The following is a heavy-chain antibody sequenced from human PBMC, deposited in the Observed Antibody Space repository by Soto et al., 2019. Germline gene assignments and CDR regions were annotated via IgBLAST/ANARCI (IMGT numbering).Heavy chain of an antibody. CDR1: GGTFSSYA. CDR2: IIPIFGTA. D-gene: IGHD3-3*01. Sequence: QVQLVQSGAEVQKPGSSVKVSCKASGGTFSSYAISWVRQAPGQGLEWMGGIIPIFGTANYAQKFQGRVTITADKSTSKAYMELSILRSEDTAVYYGARDSSIFGVVYYSYYGMDVWGQGTTVTVSS. V-gene: IGHV1-69*06. CDR3: ARDSSIFGVVYYSYYGMDV. J-gene: IGHJ6*02.